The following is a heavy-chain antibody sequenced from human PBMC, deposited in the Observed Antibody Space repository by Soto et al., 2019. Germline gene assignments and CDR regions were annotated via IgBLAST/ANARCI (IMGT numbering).Heavy chain of an antibody. V-gene: IGHV4-31*03. CDR1: GGSISSGGYY. J-gene: IGHJ6*03. CDR2: IYYSGSP. Sequence: QVQLQESGPGLVKPSQTLSLTCTVSGGSISSGGYYWSWIRQHPGKGLEWIGYIYYSGSPYYNPSLKSRVTISVDTSKNQFSLKLSSVTAADTAVYHCAREPGRYYYMDVWGKGTTVTVSS. CDR3: AREPGRYYYMDV.